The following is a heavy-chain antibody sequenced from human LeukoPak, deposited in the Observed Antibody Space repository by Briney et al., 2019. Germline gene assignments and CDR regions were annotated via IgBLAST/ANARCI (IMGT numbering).Heavy chain of an antibody. V-gene: IGHV3-23*01. J-gene: IGHJ6*02. Sequence: PGGSLRLSCAASGFTFSDYYMSWIRQAPGKGLEWVSGMSGTGGTSYYADSAKGRFTISRDNSKSTLDLQMNSLRAEDTAVYYCAKWVPRSLESIYGMDVWGQGTTVIVSS. CDR3: AKWVPRSLESIYGMDV. CDR2: MSGTGGTS. CDR1: GFTFSDYY. D-gene: IGHD3-3*01.